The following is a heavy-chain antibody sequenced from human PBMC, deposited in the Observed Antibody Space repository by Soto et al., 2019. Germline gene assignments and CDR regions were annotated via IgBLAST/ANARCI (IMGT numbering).Heavy chain of an antibody. CDR2: IIPIFGTA. V-gene: IGHV1-69*01. J-gene: IGHJ6*02. CDR3: AREPRRRGSSWYGIYYYGMDV. D-gene: IGHD6-13*01. CDR1: GGTFSSYA. Sequence: QVQLVQSGAEVKKPGSSVKVSCKASGGTFSSYAISWVRQAPGQGLEWMGGIIPIFGTANYAQKFQGRVTITADESTSTAYMELSSLRSEDTAVYYCAREPRRRGSSWYGIYYYGMDVWCQGTTVTVSS.